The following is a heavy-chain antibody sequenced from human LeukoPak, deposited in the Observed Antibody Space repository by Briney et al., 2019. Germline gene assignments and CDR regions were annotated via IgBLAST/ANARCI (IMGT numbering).Heavy chain of an antibody. CDR3: ARKYCRGGRCYASTHDH. J-gene: IGHJ4*02. V-gene: IGHV1-2*02. D-gene: IGHD2-15*01. Sequence: GPVKVSCKASGYTFTGYYMHWVRQAPGQGLEWMGWINPNSGGTNYAQKFQGRVTMTRETSISTAYMEMSRLRSDDTGVFYCARKYCRGGRCYASTHDHWGQGTLVTVSS. CDR1: GYTFTGYY. CDR2: INPNSGGT.